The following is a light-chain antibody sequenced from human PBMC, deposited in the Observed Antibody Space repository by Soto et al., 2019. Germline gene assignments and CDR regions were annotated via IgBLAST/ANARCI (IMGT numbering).Light chain of an antibody. Sequence: EIVLTQSPATLSLSPGERAPLSCRASQSVSSYLAWYQQKPGQAPRLLISDTSNRATGIPARFSGSGSGTDFTLTISSLEPEDSAVYYCQQRSNWPIITFGQGTRLEI. J-gene: IGKJ5*01. CDR1: QSVSSY. CDR3: QQRSNWPIIT. V-gene: IGKV3-11*01. CDR2: DTS.